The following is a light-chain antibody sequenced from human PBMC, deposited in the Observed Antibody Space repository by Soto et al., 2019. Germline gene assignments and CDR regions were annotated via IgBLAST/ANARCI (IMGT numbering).Light chain of an antibody. CDR1: QSISSY. Sequence: DIQMTHSPSSLSASVGDIVTITCRASQSISSYLNWYQQKPGKAPKVLIYAASSLQSGIPSRFSGSGSGTDFTLTISSLQPEDFATYYCQQSYSIPWTFGQGTKVDIK. CDR2: AAS. V-gene: IGKV1-39*01. CDR3: QQSYSIPWT. J-gene: IGKJ1*01.